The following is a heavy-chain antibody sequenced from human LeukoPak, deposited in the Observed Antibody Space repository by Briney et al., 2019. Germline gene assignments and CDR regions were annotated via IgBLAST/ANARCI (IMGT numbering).Heavy chain of an antibody. D-gene: IGHD3-22*01. CDR1: GFTFSSYA. V-gene: IGHV3-23*01. CDR2: ISGSGGST. J-gene: IGHJ4*02. CDR3: AKPSYYYDSSGHYFDY. Sequence: GGSLRLSCAASGFTFSSYAMSWVRQAPGKGLEWVSAISGSGGSTHYADSVKGRFTISRDNSKNTLYLHMNSLRAEDTAVYSCAKPSYYYDSSGHYFDYWGQGTLVTVSS.